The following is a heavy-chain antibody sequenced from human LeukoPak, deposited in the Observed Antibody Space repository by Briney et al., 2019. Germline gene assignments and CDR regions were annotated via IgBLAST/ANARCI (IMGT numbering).Heavy chain of an antibody. Sequence: GVSVRLSCAPCLFTFSDYNMRWIRQAPGKGLEWVASICRSGSNKYYADSVKGRFTISRDIAKNSLFLQMNSLRAEDTVVYYCAKDTLCSGGSCHTPSDYWGQGTLVTVSS. J-gene: IGHJ4*02. CDR1: LFTFSDYN. D-gene: IGHD2-15*01. CDR2: ICRSGSNK. V-gene: IGHV3-11*01. CDR3: AKDTLCSGGSCHTPSDY.